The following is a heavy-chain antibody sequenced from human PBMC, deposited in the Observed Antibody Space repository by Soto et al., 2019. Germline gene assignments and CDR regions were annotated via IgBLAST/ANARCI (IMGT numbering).Heavy chain of an antibody. CDR2: ISGSGGST. Sequence: GGSLRLSCAASGFTFSSYAMSWVRQAPGKGLEWVSAISGSGGSTYYADSVKGRFTISRDNSKNTLYLQMNSLRAEDTAVYYCAKDGSLRVTIFGLSSYFDYWGQGTLVTVSS. CDR1: GFTFSSYA. J-gene: IGHJ4*02. D-gene: IGHD3-3*01. CDR3: AKDGSLRVTIFGLSSYFDY. V-gene: IGHV3-23*01.